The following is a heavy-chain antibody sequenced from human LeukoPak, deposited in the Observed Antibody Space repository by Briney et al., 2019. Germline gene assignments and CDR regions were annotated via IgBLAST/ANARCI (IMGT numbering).Heavy chain of an antibody. J-gene: IGHJ3*02. CDR2: IYYSGTT. Sequence: SETLSLTCTVSSVSVNNTTYYGGWIRQPPGKGLGWMATIYYSGTTFYTPSLKSRLTISVDTSRNQFSLKFNSVTAADTAINYCARVITAHAFDIWGQGTMVTVSS. V-gene: IGHV4-39*07. D-gene: IGHD1-20*01. CDR3: ARVITAHAFDI. CDR1: SVSVNNTTYY.